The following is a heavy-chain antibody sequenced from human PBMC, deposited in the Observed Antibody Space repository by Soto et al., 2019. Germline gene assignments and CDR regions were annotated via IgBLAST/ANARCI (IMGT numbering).Heavy chain of an antibody. CDR2: INHSGST. CDR3: ARVTGTTNGRPSDY. J-gene: IGHJ4*02. CDR1: GGSFSGYD. Sequence: SETLCVSCAVEGGSFSGYDWSWIRQPPGKGLEWIGEINHSGSTNYNPSLKSRVTISVDTSKNQFSLKLSSVTAADTAVYYCARVTGTTNGRPSDYWGQGTLVTVSS. V-gene: IGHV4-34*01. D-gene: IGHD1-1*01.